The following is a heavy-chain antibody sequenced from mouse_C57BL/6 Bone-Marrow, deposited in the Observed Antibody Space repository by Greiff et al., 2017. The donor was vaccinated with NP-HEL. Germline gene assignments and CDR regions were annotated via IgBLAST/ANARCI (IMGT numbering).Heavy chain of an antibody. J-gene: IGHJ2*01. V-gene: IGHV1-59*01. Sequence: QVQLKQPGAELVRPGTSVKLSCKASGYTFTSYWMHWVKQRPGQGLEWIGVIDPSDSYTNYNQKFKGKATLTVDTSSSTAYMQLSSLTSEDSAVYYCARSDGNYGYWGQGTTLTVSS. CDR3: ARSDGNYGY. CDR2: IDPSDSYT. CDR1: GYTFTSYW. D-gene: IGHD2-1*01.